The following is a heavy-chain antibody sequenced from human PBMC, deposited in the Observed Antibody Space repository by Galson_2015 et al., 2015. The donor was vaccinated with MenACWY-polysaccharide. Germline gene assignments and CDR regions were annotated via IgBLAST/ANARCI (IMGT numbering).Heavy chain of an antibody. J-gene: IGHJ3*02. V-gene: IGHV4-30-2*01. CDR2: VYHSGST. CDR1: GGSISSGGYS. D-gene: IGHD6-13*01. Sequence: TLSLTCAVSGGSISSGGYSWSWIRQPPGKGLEWIGYVYHSGSTYYNPSLKSRVTISVDRSKNQFSLKLSSVTAADTAVYYCARFQLGYEDAFDIWGQGTMVTVSS. CDR3: ARFQLGYEDAFDI.